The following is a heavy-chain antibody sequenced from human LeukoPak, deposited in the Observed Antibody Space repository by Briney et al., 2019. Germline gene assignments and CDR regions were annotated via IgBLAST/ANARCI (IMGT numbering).Heavy chain of an antibody. CDR1: GFTVSSNY. V-gene: IGHV3-66*01. J-gene: IGHJ4*02. Sequence: GGSLRLSCAASGFTVSSNYMSWVRQAPGKGLEWVSVIYSGGSTYYADSVKGRFTISRDNSKNTLYLQMNSLRAEDTAVYYCARDYDILTGYYYFDYWGQGTLVTVSS. CDR3: ARDYDILTGYYYFDY. D-gene: IGHD3-9*01. CDR2: IYSGGST.